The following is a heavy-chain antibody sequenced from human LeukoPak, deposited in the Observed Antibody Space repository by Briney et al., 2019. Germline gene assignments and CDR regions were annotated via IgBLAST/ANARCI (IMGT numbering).Heavy chain of an antibody. V-gene: IGHV3-30*04. J-gene: IGHJ6*03. CDR1: RFTFSLYT. Sequence: GGSLRLSCVGSRFTFSLYTIHWVRQGPGKGLEWVAATSHDGGINYYAESVKGRFTISRDDSKNTLYLQMNSLRAEDTAVYYCAKGHSRGYYYMDVWGKGTTVTVSS. D-gene: IGHD4-11*01. CDR2: TSHDGGIN. CDR3: AKGHSRGYYYMDV.